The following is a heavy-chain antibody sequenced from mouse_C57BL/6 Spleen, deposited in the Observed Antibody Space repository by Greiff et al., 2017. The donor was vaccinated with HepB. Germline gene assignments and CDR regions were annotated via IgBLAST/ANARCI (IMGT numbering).Heavy chain of an antibody. Sequence: QVHVKQSGAELVKPGASVKMSCKASGYTFTSYWITWVKQRPGQGLEWIGDIYPGSGSTNYNEKFKSKATLTVDTSSSTAYMQLSSLTSEDSAVYYCARRELRLGAWFAYWGQGTLVTVSA. CDR2: IYPGSGST. D-gene: IGHD3-2*02. CDR3: ARRELRLGAWFAY. V-gene: IGHV1-55*01. CDR1: GYTFTSYW. J-gene: IGHJ3*01.